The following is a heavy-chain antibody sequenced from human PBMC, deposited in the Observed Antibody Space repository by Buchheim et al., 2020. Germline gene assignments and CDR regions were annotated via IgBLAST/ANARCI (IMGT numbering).Heavy chain of an antibody. CDR3: ARESGYYDYYYYGMDV. CDR1: GFTFSSYG. J-gene: IGHJ6*02. D-gene: IGHD2/OR15-2a*01. CDR2: IWYDGSNK. Sequence: QVQLVESGGGVVQPGRSLRLSCAASGFTFSSYGMHWVRQAPGKGLEGVAVIWYDGSNKYYADSVKGRFTISRDNSKNTLYLQMNSLRAEDTAVYYCARESGYYDYYYYGMDVWGQGTT. V-gene: IGHV3-33*01.